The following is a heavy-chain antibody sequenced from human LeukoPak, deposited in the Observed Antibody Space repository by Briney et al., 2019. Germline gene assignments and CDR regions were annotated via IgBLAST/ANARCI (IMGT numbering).Heavy chain of an antibody. D-gene: IGHD2-2*02. CDR2: IYYSGST. V-gene: IGHV4-30-4*08. CDR3: ARDRPGAYCSSTSCYKADAFDI. Sequence: SETLSLTCTVSGGSISSGDYYWSWIRQPPGKGLEWIGYIYYSGSTYYNPSVKSRVTISVDTSKNQFSLKLSSVTAADTAVYYCARDRPGAYCSSTSCYKADAFDIWGQGTIVTVSS. J-gene: IGHJ3*02. CDR1: GGSISSGDYY.